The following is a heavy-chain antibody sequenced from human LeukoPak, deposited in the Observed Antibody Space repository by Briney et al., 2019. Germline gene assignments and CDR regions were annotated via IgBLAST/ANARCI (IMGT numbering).Heavy chain of an antibody. V-gene: IGHV3-49*03. CDR1: GFTFGDYA. CDR2: IRSKADGGTT. CDR3: TRDRTGDRTDAFDI. J-gene: IGHJ3*02. Sequence: PGGSLRLSCTASGFTFGDYAMTWFRQAPGKGLEWVAFIRSKADGGTTESAASVKGRFTISRDDSKSIAYLQMNSLKTEDTAVYYCTRDRTGDRTDAFDIWGQGTMVTVSS. D-gene: IGHD7-27*01.